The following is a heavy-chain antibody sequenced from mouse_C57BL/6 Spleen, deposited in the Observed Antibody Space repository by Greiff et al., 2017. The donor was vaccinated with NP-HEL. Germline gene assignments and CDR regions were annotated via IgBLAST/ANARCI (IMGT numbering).Heavy chain of an antibody. J-gene: IGHJ4*01. CDR1: GYSITSGYY. V-gene: IGHV3-6*01. D-gene: IGHD3-3*01. CDR2: ISYDGSN. CDR3: AREGHNHYAMDY. Sequence: ESGPGLVKPSQSLSLTCSVTGYSITSGYYWNWIRQFPGNKLEWMGYISYDGSNNYNPSLKNRISITRDTSKNQFFLKLNSVTTEDTATYYCAREGHNHYAMDYWGQGTSVTVSS.